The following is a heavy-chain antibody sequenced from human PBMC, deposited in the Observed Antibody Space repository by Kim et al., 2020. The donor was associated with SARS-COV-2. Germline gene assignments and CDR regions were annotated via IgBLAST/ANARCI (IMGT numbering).Heavy chain of an antibody. Sequence: ASVKVSCKASGYTFTSYAMHWVRQAPVQRLEWMGWINAGNGNTKYSQKFQGRVTITRDTSASTAYMELSSLRSEDTAVYYCAREEVAVAGTFDYWGQGTLVTVSS. V-gene: IGHV1-3*01. J-gene: IGHJ4*02. CDR3: AREEVAVAGTFDY. CDR1: GYTFTSYA. D-gene: IGHD6-19*01. CDR2: INAGNGNT.